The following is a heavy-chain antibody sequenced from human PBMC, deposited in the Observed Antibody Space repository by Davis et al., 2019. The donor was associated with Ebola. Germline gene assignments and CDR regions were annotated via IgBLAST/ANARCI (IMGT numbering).Heavy chain of an antibody. CDR1: GFTFSSYS. CDR3: ARDLNGKLHYYGMDV. V-gene: IGHV3-21*01. J-gene: IGHJ6*02. Sequence: GESLKISCAASGFTFSSYSMNWVRQAPGQGLEWVSSISSSSSYIYYADSVKGRFTISRDNAKNSLYLQMNSLRAEDTAVYYCARDLNGKLHYYGMDVRGQGTTVTVSS. D-gene: IGHD3-10*01. CDR2: ISSSSSYI.